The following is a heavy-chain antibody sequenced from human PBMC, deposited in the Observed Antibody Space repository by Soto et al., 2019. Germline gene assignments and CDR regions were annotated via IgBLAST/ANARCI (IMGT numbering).Heavy chain of an antibody. V-gene: IGHV3-48*03. Sequence: GGSLRLSCAASGFTFSSYEMNWVRPAQGKGLEWVSYISSSGSTIYYADSVKGRFTISRDNAKNSLYLQMNSLRAEDTAVYYCARDSYSGSYYPTPIDYWGQGTRVTVS. D-gene: IGHD1-26*01. CDR2: ISSSGSTI. J-gene: IGHJ4*02. CDR1: GFTFSSYE. CDR3: ARDSYSGSYYPTPIDY.